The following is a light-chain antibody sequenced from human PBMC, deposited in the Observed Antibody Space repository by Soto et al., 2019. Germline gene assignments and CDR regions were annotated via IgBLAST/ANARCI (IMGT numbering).Light chain of an antibody. V-gene: IGKV1-33*01. CDR2: HAS. Sequence: IQMTQSPSSLSSSIGDIFTITFXSSQNITNNLSWYQQKPGKAPNLLIYHASKLAKGVTSRFSGSGSGTDFSFIITSLQREDLATYYCQQYYGLPPLTFGQGTRLEIK. CDR3: QQYYGLPPLT. CDR1: QNITNN. J-gene: IGKJ5*01.